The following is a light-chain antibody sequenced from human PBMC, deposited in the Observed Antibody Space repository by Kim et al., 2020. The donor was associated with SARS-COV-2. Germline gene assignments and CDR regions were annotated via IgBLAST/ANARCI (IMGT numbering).Light chain of an antibody. V-gene: IGLV1-47*01. CDR2: RND. CDR1: SPNIGVDH. CDR3: ATWDDNLSVWV. J-gene: IGLJ3*02. Sequence: QSVLTQPPSASGTPGQRVTISCSGVSPNIGVDHVYWYRQLPRTAPELVIYRNDQRPSGVSARFSGSKSGTSASLAIRGVRFEDEADYYCATWDDNLSVWVFGGGTQLTVL.